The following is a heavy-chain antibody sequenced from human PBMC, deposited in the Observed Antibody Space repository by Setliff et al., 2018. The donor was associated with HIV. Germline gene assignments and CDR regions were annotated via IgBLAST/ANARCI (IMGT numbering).Heavy chain of an antibody. J-gene: IGHJ4*02. D-gene: IGHD3-9*01. Sequence: ASVKVSCKASGGTFSSYAISWVRQAPGQGLEWMGGIIPIFGTANYAQKLQGRVTMTTDTSTSTAYIELRSLRSDDTAVYYCARDNYDILTGYPYYFDYWGQGTLVTVSS. V-gene: IGHV1-69*05. CDR2: IIPIFGTA. CDR3: ARDNYDILTGYPYYFDY. CDR1: GGTFSSYA.